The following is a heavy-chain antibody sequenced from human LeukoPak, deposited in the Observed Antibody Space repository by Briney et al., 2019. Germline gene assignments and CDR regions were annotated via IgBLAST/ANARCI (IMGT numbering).Heavy chain of an antibody. CDR3: AKAPDSGYGMDV. Sequence: GGSLRLSCAASGFTFSSYGMHWVRQAPGKGLEWVAVISYDGSNKYYADSVKGRFTISGDNSKNTLYLQMNSLRAEDTAVYYCAKAPDSGYGMDVWGQGTTVTVSS. CDR1: GFTFSSYG. D-gene: IGHD2-21*02. CDR2: ISYDGSNK. V-gene: IGHV3-30*18. J-gene: IGHJ6*02.